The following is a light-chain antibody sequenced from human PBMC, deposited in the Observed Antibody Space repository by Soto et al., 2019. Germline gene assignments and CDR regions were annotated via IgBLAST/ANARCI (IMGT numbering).Light chain of an antibody. J-gene: IGKJ1*01. CDR1: QSVSSN. CDR2: GAF. Sequence: EIVMTQSPVTLSVSPGERATLSCRASQSVSSNLAWYQQKPGQAPSLLIYGAFTRATGIPARFSGSGSGTEFTLTISSLQSEDFAFYYCQQYDNWPRTFCQRTKVDIK. CDR3: QQYDNWPRT. V-gene: IGKV3-15*01.